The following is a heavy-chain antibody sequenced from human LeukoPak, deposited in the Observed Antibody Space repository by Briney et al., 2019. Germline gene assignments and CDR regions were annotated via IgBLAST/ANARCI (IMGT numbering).Heavy chain of an antibody. CDR1: GYTFTGYY. D-gene: IGHD1-1*01. V-gene: IGHV1-2*02. CDR2: INPNSGGT. CDR3: AREPVVQLERQVHYYYGMDV. J-gene: IGHJ6*02. Sequence: ASVKVSCKASGYTFTGYYMHWVRQAPGQGLEWMGWINPNSGGTNYAQKFQGRVTMTRDTSISAAYMELSRLRSDDTAVYYCAREPVVQLERQVHYYYGMDVWGQGTTVTVSS.